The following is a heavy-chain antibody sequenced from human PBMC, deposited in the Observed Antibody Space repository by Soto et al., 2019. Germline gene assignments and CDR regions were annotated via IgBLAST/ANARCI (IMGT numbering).Heavy chain of an antibody. D-gene: IGHD6-13*01. V-gene: IGHV1-18*01. CDR2: ISAYNGNT. CDR1: GYTFTSYG. Sequence: ASVKVSCKASGYTFTSYGISWVRQAPGQGLEWMGWISAYNGNTNYAQKLQGRVTMTTDTSTSTAYMELRSLRSDDTAVYYCAREGKIAAAGSTWYDPWTQGTLVPVSS. CDR3: AREGKIAAAGSTWYDP. J-gene: IGHJ5*02.